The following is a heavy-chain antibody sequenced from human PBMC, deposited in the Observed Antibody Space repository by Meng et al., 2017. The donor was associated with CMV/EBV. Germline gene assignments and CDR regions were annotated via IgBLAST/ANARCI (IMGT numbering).Heavy chain of an antibody. CDR2: IKQDGSEK. Sequence: GESLKISCAASGFTFSSYWMSWVRQAPGKGLEWVANIKQDGSEKYYVDSVKGRFTISRDNAKNSLYLQMNSLRAEDTAVYYCARDGVCSGGSCPPYYYYYGMDVWGQGTMVTVSS. D-gene: IGHD2-15*01. V-gene: IGHV3-7*01. CDR3: ARDGVCSGGSCPPYYYYYGMDV. J-gene: IGHJ6*02. CDR1: GFTFSSYW.